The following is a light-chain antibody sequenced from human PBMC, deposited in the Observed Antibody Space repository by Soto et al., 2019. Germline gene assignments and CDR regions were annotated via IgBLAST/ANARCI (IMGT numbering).Light chain of an antibody. CDR1: QAIGNY. V-gene: IGKV1-33*01. J-gene: IGKJ4*01. CDR3: QQYDDLPFT. CDR2: EAS. Sequence: DIQMTQSPSSLSASVGDRVTITCQASQAIGNYLTWYQQKPGKAPKLLIYEASNLETGVPSRFSGSGSGTDFTFTINSLQPEDIATYYCQQYDDLPFTFSGGTKVEMK.